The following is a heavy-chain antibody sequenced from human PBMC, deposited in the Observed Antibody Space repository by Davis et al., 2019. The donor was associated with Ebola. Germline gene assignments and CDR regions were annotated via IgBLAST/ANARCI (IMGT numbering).Heavy chain of an antibody. V-gene: IGHV3-30-3*01. D-gene: IGHD4-11*01. J-gene: IGHJ5*02. CDR1: GFTFSSYA. CDR3: ASDYSNYHSWFDP. Sequence: GESLKISCAASGFTFSSYAMHWVRQAPGKGLEWVAVISYDGSNKYYADSVKGRFTISRDNSKNTLYLQMNSLRAEDTAVYYCASDYSNYHSWFDPWGQGTLVTVSS. CDR2: ISYDGSNK.